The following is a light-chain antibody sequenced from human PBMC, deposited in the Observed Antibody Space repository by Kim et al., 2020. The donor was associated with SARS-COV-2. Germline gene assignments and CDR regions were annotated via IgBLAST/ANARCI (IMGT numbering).Light chain of an antibody. CDR1: SRNVGGYNY. V-gene: IGLV2-14*03. CDR3: SSYTTTTTRV. Sequence: QSVLTQPASVSGSPGQSITISCTGTSRNVGGYNYVSWYQQHPGKAPKLMIYDVGTRPSGVSDRFSGSKSGNTASLTISGLQTEDEADYYCSSYTTTTTRVFGGGTQLTVL. J-gene: IGLJ3*02. CDR2: DVG.